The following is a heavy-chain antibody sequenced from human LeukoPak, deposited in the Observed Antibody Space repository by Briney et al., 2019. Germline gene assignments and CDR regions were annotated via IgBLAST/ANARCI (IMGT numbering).Heavy chain of an antibody. Sequence: GALRLSCAASGFTFSSYGMSWVRQAPGKGLEWVSAISGSGGSTYYADSVKGRFTISRDNSNNTLYLQMNSLRAEDTAVYYCARDPTGGIYTPRFDPWGQGTLVTVSS. V-gene: IGHV3-23*01. CDR3: ARDPTGGIYTPRFDP. CDR2: ISGSGGST. D-gene: IGHD1-26*01. J-gene: IGHJ5*02. CDR1: GFTFSSYG.